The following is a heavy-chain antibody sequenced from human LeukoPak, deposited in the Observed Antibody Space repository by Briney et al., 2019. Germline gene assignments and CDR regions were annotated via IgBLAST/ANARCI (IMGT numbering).Heavy chain of an antibody. D-gene: IGHD3-22*01. CDR2: ISGSGGST. V-gene: IGHV3-23*01. CDR1: GFTFSSYA. CDR3: AKDRGTYYYDSSGYFSSGFDY. Sequence: SGGSLRLSCAASGFTFSSYAMSWVRQAPGKGLEWVSVISGSGGSTYYADSVKGRFTISRDNSKNTLYLQMISLRAEDTAVYYCAKDRGTYYYDSSGYFSSGFDYWGQGTLVTVSS. J-gene: IGHJ4*02.